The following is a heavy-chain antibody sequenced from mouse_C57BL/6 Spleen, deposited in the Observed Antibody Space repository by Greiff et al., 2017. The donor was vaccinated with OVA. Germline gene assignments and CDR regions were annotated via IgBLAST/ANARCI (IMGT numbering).Heavy chain of an antibody. CDR3: ARDRGSSYLWYFDV. Sequence: EVQLVESGGGLVKPGGSLKLSCAASGFTFSSYAMSWVRQTPEKRLEWVATISDGGSYTYYPDNVKGRFTISRDNAKNNLYLQMSHLKSEDTAMYYCARDRGSSYLWYFDVWGTGTTVTVSS. V-gene: IGHV5-4*01. CDR1: GFTFSSYA. D-gene: IGHD1-1*01. CDR2: ISDGGSYT. J-gene: IGHJ1*03.